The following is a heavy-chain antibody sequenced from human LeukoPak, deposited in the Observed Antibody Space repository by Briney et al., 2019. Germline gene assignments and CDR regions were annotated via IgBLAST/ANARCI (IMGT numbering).Heavy chain of an antibody. Sequence: SETLSLTCTVSGGSISSYYWSWIRQPAGKGLEWIGSIYYSGSTYYNPSLKSRVTISVDTSKNQFSLKLSSVTAADTAVYYCARYSYGYNAFDIWGQGTMVTVSS. CDR1: GGSISSYY. J-gene: IGHJ3*02. CDR3: ARYSYGYNAFDI. V-gene: IGHV4-59*05. CDR2: IYYSGST. D-gene: IGHD5-18*01.